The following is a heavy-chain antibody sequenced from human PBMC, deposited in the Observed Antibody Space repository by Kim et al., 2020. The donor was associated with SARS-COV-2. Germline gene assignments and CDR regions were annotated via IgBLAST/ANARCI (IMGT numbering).Heavy chain of an antibody. J-gene: IGHJ4*02. CDR3: TRGEDYSGSYYRDY. V-gene: IGHV3-49*04. CDR1: GFTFGDYA. D-gene: IGHD1-26*01. Sequence: GGSLRLSCTTSGFTFGDYAMSWVRQAPGKGLEWVSFIKSKAYGGTTEYAASVKGRFTISRDDSKSIAYLQMYSLKTEDTAVYYCTRGEDYSGSYYRDYWGQGTLVTVSS. CDR2: IKSKAYGGTT.